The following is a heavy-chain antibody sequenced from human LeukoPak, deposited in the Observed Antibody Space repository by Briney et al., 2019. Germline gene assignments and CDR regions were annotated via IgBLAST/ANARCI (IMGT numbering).Heavy chain of an antibody. CDR2: ISSSGSTI. V-gene: IGHV3-48*03. CDR1: GFTFSSYE. CDR3: ARAYTFGGVIVAFDY. J-gene: IGHJ4*02. D-gene: IGHD3-16*02. Sequence: GGSLRLSCAASGFTFSSYEMNWVRQAPGKGLEWVPYISSSGSTIYYADSVKGRFTISRDNAKNSLYLQMNSLRAEDTAVYYCARAYTFGGVIVAFDYWGQGTLVTVSS.